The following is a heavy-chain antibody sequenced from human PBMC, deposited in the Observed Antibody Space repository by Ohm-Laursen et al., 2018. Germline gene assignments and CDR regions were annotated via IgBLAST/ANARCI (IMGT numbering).Heavy chain of an antibody. V-gene: IGHV2-5*01. CDR1: GFSLSFSGVS. CDR3: AHRSNSYSYAMDV. Sequence: PTQTLTLTCTFSGFSLSFSGVSVGWIRQPPGKALDWLALIYWNDDKRYNPSLRNRLTITKGTSKNQVVLTMSNMDPVDTATYYCAHRSNSYSYAMDVWGQGTTVTVSS. D-gene: IGHD2-8*01. J-gene: IGHJ6*02. CDR2: IYWNDDK.